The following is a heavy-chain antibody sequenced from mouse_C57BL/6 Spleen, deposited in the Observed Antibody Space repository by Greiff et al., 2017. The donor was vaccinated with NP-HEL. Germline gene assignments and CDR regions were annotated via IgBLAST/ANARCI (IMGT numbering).Heavy chain of an antibody. Sequence: QVHVKQPGAELVRPGSSVKLSCKASGYTFTSYWMDWVKQRPGQGLEWIGNIYPSDSETHYNQKFKDKATLTVDKSSSTAYMQLSSLTSEDSAVYYCARGYGYDGYYFDYWGQGTTLTVSS. V-gene: IGHV1-61*01. CDR3: ARGYGYDGYYFDY. J-gene: IGHJ2*01. CDR1: GYTFTSYW. CDR2: IYPSDSET. D-gene: IGHD2-2*01.